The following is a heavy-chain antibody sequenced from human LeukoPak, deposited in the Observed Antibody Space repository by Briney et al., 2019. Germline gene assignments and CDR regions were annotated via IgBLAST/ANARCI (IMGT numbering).Heavy chain of an antibody. Sequence: GGSLRLSCAASGFTFSDVYMSWVRQTPGKGLEWISYISGNSVNIYYADSVKGRFTISRDNARNSLYMQMNSLRAEDTAVYYCARGSRVTLHYFDYWGQGALVTVSS. CDR3: ARGSRVTLHYFDY. D-gene: IGHD5-18*01. J-gene: IGHJ4*02. CDR1: GFTFSDVY. V-gene: IGHV3-11*01. CDR2: ISGNSVNI.